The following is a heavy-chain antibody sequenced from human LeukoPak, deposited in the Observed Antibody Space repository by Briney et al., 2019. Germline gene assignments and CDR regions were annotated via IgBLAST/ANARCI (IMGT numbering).Heavy chain of an antibody. CDR1: GGSVISGSSY. D-gene: IGHD3-22*01. Sequence: SETLSLTCTVSGGSVISGSSYWGWIRQPPGKGLEWIGNIFYSGSTYYNPSLQSRVTMSVDTSQNQFSLKLSSVTAADTAVYYCARGPHPNYYDSSGPWYFDYWGQGTLVTVFS. J-gene: IGHJ4*02. CDR3: ARGPHPNYYDSSGPWYFDY. V-gene: IGHV4-39*07. CDR2: IFYSGST.